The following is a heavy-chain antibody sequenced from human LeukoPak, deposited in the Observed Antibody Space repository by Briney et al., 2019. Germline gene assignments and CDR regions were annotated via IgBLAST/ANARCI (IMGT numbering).Heavy chain of an antibody. CDR1: VLTHSRYR. CDR3: AKDDDYDLSSGWAKPIIS. Sequence: KIGGSLRLSRALSVLTHSRYRLSWVPQAPGEGLGWVSYIRRSSSYIYYADSVKGRFTISRDNAKNSLYLQMNSLRAEDTAVYYCAKDDDYDLSSGWAKPIISWGQGTLVTVS. CDR2: IRRSSSYI. J-gene: IGHJ4*02. D-gene: IGHD6-19*01. V-gene: IGHV3-21*01.